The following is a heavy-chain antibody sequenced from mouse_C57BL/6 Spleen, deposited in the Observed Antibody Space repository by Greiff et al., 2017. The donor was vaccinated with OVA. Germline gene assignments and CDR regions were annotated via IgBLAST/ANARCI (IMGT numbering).Heavy chain of an antibody. V-gene: IGHV1-26*01. CDR1: GYTFTDYY. CDR2: INPNNGGT. J-gene: IGHJ2*01. Sequence: EVKLQQSGPELVKPGASVKISCKASGYTFTDYYMNWVKQSHGKSLEWIGDINPNNGGTSYNQKFKGKATLTVDKSSSTAYMELSSLTAEDSAVYYCARSDYWGQGTTLTVSS. CDR3: ARSDY.